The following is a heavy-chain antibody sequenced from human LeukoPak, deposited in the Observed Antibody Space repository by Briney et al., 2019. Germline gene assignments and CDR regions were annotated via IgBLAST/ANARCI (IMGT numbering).Heavy chain of an antibody. J-gene: IGHJ4*02. Sequence: PSETLSLTCTVSGYSISSGYYWGWIRQPPGKGLEWIGSIYHSGSTYYNPSLKSRVTISVDTSKNQFSLKLSSVTAADTAVYYCASHSSSSHWGQGTLVTVSS. V-gene: IGHV4-38-2*02. CDR3: ASHSSSSH. D-gene: IGHD6-6*01. CDR1: GYSISSGYY. CDR2: IYHSGST.